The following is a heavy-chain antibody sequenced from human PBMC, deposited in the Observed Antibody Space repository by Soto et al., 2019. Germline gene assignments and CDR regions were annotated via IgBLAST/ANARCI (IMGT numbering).Heavy chain of an antibody. CDR3: ARGPDVVVPAAIRAFDI. Sequence: QVQLQQWGAGLLKPSETLSLTCAVYGGSFSGYYWSWIRQPPGKGLEWIGEITQSGSTNYNPSLKSRVTISVDTSKKQCSLKLSSVTAADTAVYYCARGPDVVVPAAIRAFDIWGQGTMVTVSS. CDR2: ITQSGST. J-gene: IGHJ3*02. V-gene: IGHV4-34*01. CDR1: GGSFSGYY. D-gene: IGHD2-2*02.